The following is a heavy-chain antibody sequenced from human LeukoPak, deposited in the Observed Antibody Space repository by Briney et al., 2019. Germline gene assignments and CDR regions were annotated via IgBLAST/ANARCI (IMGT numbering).Heavy chain of an antibody. J-gene: IGHJ5*02. CDR3: VRILAYNFFDP. CDR2: IYPGDFDT. CDR1: GYSFASQW. V-gene: IGHV5-51*01. Sequence: GEALNISCKASGYSFASQWIGWVRQLPGKGLEWMGSIYPGDFDTRYSPSFQGQVTISADRSITTAYLKWPSLKASDTAIYYCVRILAYNFFDPWGQGTLVTVSS. D-gene: IGHD3-3*01.